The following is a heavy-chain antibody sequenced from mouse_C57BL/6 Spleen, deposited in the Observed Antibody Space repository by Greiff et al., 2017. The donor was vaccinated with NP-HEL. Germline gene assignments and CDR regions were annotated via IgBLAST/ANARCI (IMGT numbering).Heavy chain of an antibody. CDR1: GYTFTSYW. J-gene: IGHJ2*01. V-gene: IGHV1-69*01. D-gene: IGHD1-1*01. CDR2: IDPSDSYT. CDR3: ARGDYGSSYPDY. Sequence: QVQLQQPGAELVMPGASVKLSCKASGYTFTSYWMHWVKQRPGQGLEWIGEIDPSDSYTNYNQKFKGKSTLTVDKYSSTAYMQLSSLTSEDSAVYYCARGDYGSSYPDYWGQGTTLTVSS.